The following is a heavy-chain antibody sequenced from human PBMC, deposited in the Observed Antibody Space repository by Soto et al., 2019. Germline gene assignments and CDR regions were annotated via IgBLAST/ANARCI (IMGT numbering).Heavy chain of an antibody. J-gene: IGHJ4*02. D-gene: IGHD3-9*01. CDR1: GGSVSSSSYY. Sequence: QLQLQESGPGLVKPSETLSLTCTVSGGSVSSSSYYWGWVRQPPGKGLEGIWSVYYSGSTNYHPSLEGRVTLPVDKSQNQFSLKRTTVSAADTADYYCASLEGLATNPYYFDYWGQGALVTVSS. CDR3: ASLEGLATNPYYFDY. V-gene: IGHV4-39*01. CDR2: VYYSGST.